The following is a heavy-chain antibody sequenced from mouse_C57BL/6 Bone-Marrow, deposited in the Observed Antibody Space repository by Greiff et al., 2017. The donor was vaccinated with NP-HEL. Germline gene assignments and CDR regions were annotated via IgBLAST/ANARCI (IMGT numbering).Heavy chain of an antibody. CDR3: AGLDYSNGFAY. V-gene: IGHV5-15*01. Sequence: EVMLVESGGGLVQPGGSLKLSCAASGFTFSDYGMAWVRQAPRKGPEWVAFISNLAYSIYYADTVTGRFTISRENAKNTLYLEMSSLRSEDTAMYYCAGLDYSNGFAYWGQGTLVTVSA. J-gene: IGHJ3*01. CDR1: GFTFSDYG. D-gene: IGHD2-5*01. CDR2: ISNLAYSI.